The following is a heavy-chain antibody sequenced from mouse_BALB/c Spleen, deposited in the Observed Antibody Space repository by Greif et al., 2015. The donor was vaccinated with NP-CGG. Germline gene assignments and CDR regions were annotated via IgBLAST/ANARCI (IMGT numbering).Heavy chain of an antibody. J-gene: IGHJ3*01. CDR2: IDPSDSYT. D-gene: IGHD2-2*01. CDR3: ARGLRQAWFAY. CDR1: GYTFTSYW. V-gene: IGHV1-69*02. Sequence: QVQLKQSGAELVKPGASVKLSCKASGYTFTSYWMHWVKQRPGQGLEWIGEIDPSDSYTNYNQKFKGKATLTVDKSSSTAYMQLSGLTSEDSAVYYCARGLRQAWFAYWGQGTLVTVSA.